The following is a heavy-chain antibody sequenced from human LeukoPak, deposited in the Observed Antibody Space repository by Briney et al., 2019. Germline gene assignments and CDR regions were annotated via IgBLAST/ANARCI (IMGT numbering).Heavy chain of an antibody. J-gene: IGHJ4*02. CDR2: INSDGSST. V-gene: IGHV3-74*01. Sequence: QPGGSLRLSCAASGFTFSSCWMHWVRHAPGKGLVWVSRINSDGSSTNYADSVKGRFTISRDNAKNSLYLQMNSLRAEDTAVYYCARSSSGWYQMDYWGQGTLVTVSS. CDR3: ARSSSGWYQMDY. CDR1: GFTFSSCW. D-gene: IGHD6-19*01.